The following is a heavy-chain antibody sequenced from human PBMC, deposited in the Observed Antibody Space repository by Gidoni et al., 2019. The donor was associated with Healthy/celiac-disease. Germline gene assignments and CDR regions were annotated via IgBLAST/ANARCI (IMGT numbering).Heavy chain of an antibody. D-gene: IGHD6-6*01. CDR2: IYSVDST. CDR3: ARGYSSSSEY. J-gene: IGHJ4*02. V-gene: IGHV3-53*02. Sequence: EGQRVETGGGLIPPGGCLRLSCAASGFTVSSNYMSWGRQAPGKGLGWVSVIYSVDSTFFADSVKGRFTISRYNSKNTLYLQMNSLRAEDTAVYYCARGYSSSSEYWGQGTLVTVSS. CDR1: GFTVSSNY.